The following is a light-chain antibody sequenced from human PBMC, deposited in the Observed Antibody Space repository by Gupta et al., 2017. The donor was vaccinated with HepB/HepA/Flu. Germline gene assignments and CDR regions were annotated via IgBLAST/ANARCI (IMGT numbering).Light chain of an antibody. CDR1: SSNIGAAFD. J-gene: IGLJ3*02. Sequence: QSVLTQSPSVSGAPGQRVTIYCTGSSSNIGAAFDVHWYRQVPGTAPKVLIYGNNNRPSGVPDRFSGSKSGTSASLTITGLQAEDEADYYCQSYDNNLNAWVFGGGTKLSVL. CDR3: QSYDNNLNAWV. V-gene: IGLV1-40*01. CDR2: GNN.